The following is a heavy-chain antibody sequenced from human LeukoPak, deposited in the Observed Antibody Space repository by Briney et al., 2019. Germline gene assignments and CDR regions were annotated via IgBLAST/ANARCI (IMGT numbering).Heavy chain of an antibody. D-gene: IGHD3-9*01. CDR1: GYTFTSYG. CDR2: ISAYNGNT. Sequence: ASVKVSCKASGYTFTSYGISWVRQAPGQGLEWMGWISAYNGNTNYAQKLQGRVTMTTDTSTSTAYMELRSLRSDDTAVYYCARGALRCFDWGPFDYWGQGTLVTVSS. J-gene: IGHJ4*02. V-gene: IGHV1-18*01. CDR3: ARGALRCFDWGPFDY.